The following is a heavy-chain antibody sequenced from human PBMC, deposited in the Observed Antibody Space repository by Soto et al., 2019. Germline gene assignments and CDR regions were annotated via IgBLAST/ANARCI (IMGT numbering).Heavy chain of an antibody. V-gene: IGHV3-30-3*01. D-gene: IGHD6-13*01. CDR3: ARDKLVGFFYYGTDV. Sequence: GGSLRLSCAASGFTFSSYAMHWVRQAPGKGLEWVAVISYDGSNKYYADSVKGRFTISRDNSKNTLYLQMNSLRAEDTAVYYCARDKLVGFFYYGTDVWGQGTTVTVSS. J-gene: IGHJ6*02. CDR1: GFTFSSYA. CDR2: ISYDGSNK.